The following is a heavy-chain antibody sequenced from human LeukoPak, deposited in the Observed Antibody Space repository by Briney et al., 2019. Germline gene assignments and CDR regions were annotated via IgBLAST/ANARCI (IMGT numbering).Heavy chain of an antibody. V-gene: IGHV1-2*02. CDR1: GYSFTDFY. D-gene: IGHD3-22*01. Sequence: ASVKVSCKASGYSFTDFYIHWVRQVPGQGLEWMGWINPNSGGTNYAQKFQGRVTMTRDTSISTAYMELSRLRSDDTAVYYCARGLGGVDYYDSSGPPAWFDPWGQGTLVTVSS. J-gene: IGHJ5*02. CDR2: INPNSGGT. CDR3: ARGLGGVDYYDSSGPPAWFDP.